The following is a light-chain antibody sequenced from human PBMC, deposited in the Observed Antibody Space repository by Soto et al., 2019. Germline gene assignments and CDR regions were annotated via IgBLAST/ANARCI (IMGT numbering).Light chain of an antibody. J-gene: IGKJ1*01. CDR1: QTIPTNY. Sequence: EIVLTQSPGTLSLSPGEIATLSCRASQTIPTNYLAWYQQKPGQAPRLLIYAASYRATGIPDRFSGSGSGTDFQLTISRMEPEDFAVYYCQQYGSSXYVACGQGTKV. CDR2: AAS. CDR3: QQYGSSXYVA. V-gene: IGKV3-20*01.